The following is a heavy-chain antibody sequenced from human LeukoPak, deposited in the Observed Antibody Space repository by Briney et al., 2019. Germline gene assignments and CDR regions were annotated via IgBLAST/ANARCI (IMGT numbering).Heavy chain of an antibody. D-gene: IGHD2-2*01. CDR3: APLRTHCSSTSCYPPDYG. J-gene: IGHJ4*02. Sequence: SETLSLTCTVSGGSISSSSYYWGWIRQPPGKGLEWIGSIYYSGSTYYNPSLKSRVTISVDTSKNQFSLKLSSVTAADTAVYYCAPLRTHCSSTSCYPPDYGWGQGTLVTVSS. CDR2: IYYSGST. CDR1: GGSISSSSYY. V-gene: IGHV4-39*07.